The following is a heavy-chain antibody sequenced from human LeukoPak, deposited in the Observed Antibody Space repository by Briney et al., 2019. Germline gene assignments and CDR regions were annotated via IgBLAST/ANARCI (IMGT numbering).Heavy chain of an antibody. CDR1: GFTFSDYY. J-gene: IGHJ4*02. Sequence: GGSLTLFCDASGFTFSDYYMRWMRQAPGKGLEWLSYITGTDHSMRYADSVKGRFTISRDNSQSTVFLQMNSLRPEDTAVYYCARDAQSGAFSDFDYWGQGTLVTVSS. CDR3: ARDAQSGAFSDFDY. V-gene: IGHV3-11*04. D-gene: IGHD1-26*01. CDR2: ITGTDHSM.